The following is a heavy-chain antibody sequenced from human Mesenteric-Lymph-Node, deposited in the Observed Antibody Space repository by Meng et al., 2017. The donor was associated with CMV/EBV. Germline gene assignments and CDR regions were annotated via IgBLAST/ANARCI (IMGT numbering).Heavy chain of an antibody. CDR1: GYTFTDYY. CDR2: INTNSGAT. Sequence: ASVMVSCKASGYTFTDYYMHWVRQAPGQGLEWVGWINTNSGATNYAQKFQGRVTMTRDTSISTAYMELTRLASDDTAVYYCAKGSVRGIAVATTDFDIWGQGTMVTVSS. J-gene: IGHJ3*02. CDR3: AKGSVRGIAVATTDFDI. V-gene: IGHV1-2*02. D-gene: IGHD6-19*01.